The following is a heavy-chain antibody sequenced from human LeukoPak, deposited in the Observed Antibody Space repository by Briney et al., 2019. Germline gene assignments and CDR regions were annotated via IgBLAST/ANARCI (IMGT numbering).Heavy chain of an antibody. V-gene: IGHV3-9*01. D-gene: IGHD5-18*01. Sequence: GGSLRLSCAASGFTFDDYAMHWVRQAPGKGLEWVSGISWNSGSIGYADSVKGRFTISRDNAKNSLYLQMNSLRAEDTALYYCAKDVGYSCGYIISQLDYWGQGTLVTVSS. CDR3: AKDVGYSCGYIISQLDY. J-gene: IGHJ4*02. CDR1: GFTFDDYA. CDR2: ISWNSGSI.